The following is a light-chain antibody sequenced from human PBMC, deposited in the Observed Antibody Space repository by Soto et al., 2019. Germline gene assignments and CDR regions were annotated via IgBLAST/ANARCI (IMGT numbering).Light chain of an antibody. CDR2: AAS. V-gene: IGKV1-5*01. J-gene: IGKJ1*01. CDR3: LQHNSYPWT. Sequence: DIERTQSPSTLSASVGDRVVITCRASQSISKWLARYQQKPGKAPKRLIYAASSLQSGVPSRFSGSESGTEFTLTISSLQTEDFATYYCLQHNSYPWTFGQGTKVDNK. CDR1: QSISKW.